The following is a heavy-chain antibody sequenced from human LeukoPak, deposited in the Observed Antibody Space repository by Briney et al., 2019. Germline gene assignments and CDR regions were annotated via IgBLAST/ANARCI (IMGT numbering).Heavy chain of an antibody. CDR2: IYYSGST. CDR1: GGSISSSY. V-gene: IGHV4-59*12. D-gene: IGHD3-10*01. Sequence: NPSETLSLTCTVSGGSISSSYWSWIRQPPGKTLEWIGYIYYSGSTNYNPSLKSRVTMSADTSKNQFSLKLSSVTAADTAVYYCARLPKHGGKYVLLFPRPTQGAFDIWGQGTMVTVSS. J-gene: IGHJ3*02. CDR3: ARLPKHGGKYVLLFPRPTQGAFDI.